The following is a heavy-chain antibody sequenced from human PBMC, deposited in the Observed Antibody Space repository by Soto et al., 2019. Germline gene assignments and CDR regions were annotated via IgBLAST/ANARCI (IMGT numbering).Heavy chain of an antibody. D-gene: IGHD2-8*01. V-gene: IGHV4-59*01. CDR1: GGSISRYY. CDR2: AYYSGDT. Sequence: QVQLQESGPGVVKASETLSLICSVSGGSISRYYWSWIRQPPGKGLEWIGYAYYSGDTGYNPSLQSRVTMAVDTSKNQVSLNLTSVTAADTAVYYCARDRSTYGGGGTGEVKENWFDPWGQGALVTVSS. J-gene: IGHJ5*02. CDR3: ARDRSTYGGGGTGEVKENWFDP.